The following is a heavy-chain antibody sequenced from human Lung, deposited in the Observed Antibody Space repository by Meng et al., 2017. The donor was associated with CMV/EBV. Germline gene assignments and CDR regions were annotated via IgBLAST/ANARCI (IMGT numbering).Heavy chain of an antibody. CDR2: ILWNDDK. V-gene: IGHV2-5*01. D-gene: IGHD4-11*01. CDR1: GFSLSPSGVG. CDR3: AHRLYRHYFDY. Sequence: SGXXLVXPTQTLTLTCSLSGFSLSPSGVGVGWIRQTPGKALGWLALILWNDDKRYNPSLKSRLTVTRDSSKTQVVLKMTNMDPEDTATYYCAHRLYRHYFDYXGQGXPITVSS. J-gene: IGHJ4*02.